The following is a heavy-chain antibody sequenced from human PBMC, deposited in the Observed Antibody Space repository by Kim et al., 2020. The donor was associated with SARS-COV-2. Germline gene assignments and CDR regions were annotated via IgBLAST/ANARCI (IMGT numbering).Heavy chain of an antibody. Sequence: TTYNPSLTSRVTMSVDTSKNQFSLKLSSVTAADTAVYYCARNGGEETFDYWGQGTLVTVSS. CDR3: ARNGGEETFDY. J-gene: IGHJ4*02. V-gene: IGHV4-4*07. D-gene: IGHD2-8*01. CDR2: T.